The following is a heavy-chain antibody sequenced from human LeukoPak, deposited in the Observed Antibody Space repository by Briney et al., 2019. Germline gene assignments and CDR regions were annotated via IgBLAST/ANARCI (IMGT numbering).Heavy chain of an antibody. V-gene: IGHV1-24*01. CDR3: ATVAYSGRYFDY. Sequence: ASVKVSCKVSGYTLTELSMHWVRQAPGKGLEWMGGFDPEDGETIYAQKFQGRVTMTEDTSTDTAYMERSTLRSEDTAVYYCATVAYSGRYFDYWGQGTLVTVSS. CDR1: GYTLTELS. J-gene: IGHJ4*02. CDR2: FDPEDGET. D-gene: IGHD1-26*01.